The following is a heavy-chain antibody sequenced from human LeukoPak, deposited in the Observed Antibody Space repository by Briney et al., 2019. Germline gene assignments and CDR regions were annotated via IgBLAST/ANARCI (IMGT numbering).Heavy chain of an antibody. CDR3: ARDLGWIVVVPAASRNNWFDP. CDR2: INPNSGGT. J-gene: IGHJ5*02. D-gene: IGHD2-2*01. CDR1: GYTFTGYY. V-gene: IGHV1-2*02. Sequence: ASVKVSCKASGYTFTGYYMHWVRQAPGQGLEWMGWINPNSGGTNYAQKFQGRVTMTRDTSISTAYMELSRLRSDDTAVYYCARDLGWIVVVPAASRNNWFDPWAREPWSPSPQ.